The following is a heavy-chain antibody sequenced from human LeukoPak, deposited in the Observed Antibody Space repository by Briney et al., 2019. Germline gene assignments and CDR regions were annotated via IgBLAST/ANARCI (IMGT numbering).Heavy chain of an antibody. CDR2: ISAYSGNA. D-gene: IGHD4-23*01. Sequence: ASVKVSCKASGYTFIAYGISWVRRAPGQGLEWMGWISAYSGNANYAQKVQGRVTMTRDTSIGTAYMELSSLMSEDTAVYYCAKSPHPTVVTATLPVNFFDSWGQGTLVTVSS. J-gene: IGHJ5*01. CDR3: AKSPHPTVVTATLPVNFFDS. V-gene: IGHV1-18*01. CDR1: GYTFIAYG.